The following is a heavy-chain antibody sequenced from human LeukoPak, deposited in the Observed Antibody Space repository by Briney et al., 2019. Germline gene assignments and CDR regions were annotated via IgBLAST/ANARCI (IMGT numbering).Heavy chain of an antibody. D-gene: IGHD3-10*01. V-gene: IGHV1-69*13. Sequence: ASVKVSCKASGGTFSSYAISWVRQAPGQGLEWMGGIIPIFGTANYAQRFQGRVTITADESTSTAYMELSSLRSEDTAVYYCARDLRGAQGYFDYWGQGTLVTVSS. CDR3: ARDLRGAQGYFDY. CDR2: IIPIFGTA. CDR1: GGTFSSYA. J-gene: IGHJ4*02.